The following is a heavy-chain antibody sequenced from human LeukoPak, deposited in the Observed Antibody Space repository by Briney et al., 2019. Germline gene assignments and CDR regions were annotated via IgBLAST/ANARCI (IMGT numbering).Heavy chain of an antibody. J-gene: IGHJ6*03. CDR3: ARDTLLRFLEWLPTGYMDV. CDR1: GYTFPSYG. D-gene: IGHD3-3*01. CDR2: ISAYNGNT. V-gene: IGHV1-18*01. Sequence: ASVQVSCQASGYTFPSYGISWVRQAPGQGLEWMGWISAYNGNTNYAQKLQGRVTMTTDTSTSTAYMELRSLRSDDTAVYYCARDTLLRFLEWLPTGYMDVWGKGTTVTVSS.